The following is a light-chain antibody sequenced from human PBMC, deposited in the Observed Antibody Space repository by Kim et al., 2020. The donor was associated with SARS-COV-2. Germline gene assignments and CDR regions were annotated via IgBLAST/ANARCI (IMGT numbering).Light chain of an antibody. CDR3: QQANSFPPT. CDR2: STS. Sequence: AAVGDRVTIPCRASQDISSWLVWYQQRPGTAPKLLIYSTSSLQSGVPSRFSGSGSGTDFTLTINSLQPEDFATYFCQQANSFPPTFGGGTKVDIK. V-gene: IGKV1-12*01. CDR1: QDISSW. J-gene: IGKJ4*01.